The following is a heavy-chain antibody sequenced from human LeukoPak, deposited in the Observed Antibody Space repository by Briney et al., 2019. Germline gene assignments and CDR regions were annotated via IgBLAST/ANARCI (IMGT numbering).Heavy chain of an antibody. D-gene: IGHD1-26*01. V-gene: IGHV3-48*03. Sequence: GGSLRLSCAASGFTFSSYEMNWVRQAPGKGLEWVSYISSSGSTIYYADSVKGRFTISRDNAKNSLYLQMNSLKTEDTAVYYCTRLGSYYDYWGQGTLVTVSS. CDR3: TRLGSYYDY. CDR2: ISSSGSTI. J-gene: IGHJ4*02. CDR1: GFTFSSYE.